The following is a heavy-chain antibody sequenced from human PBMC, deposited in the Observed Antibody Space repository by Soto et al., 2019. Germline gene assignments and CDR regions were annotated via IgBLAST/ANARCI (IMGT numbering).Heavy chain of an antibody. CDR1: GFTFSNYW. CDR2: IKQDESEK. Sequence: EVQLVESGGGLVQPGGSLRLSCAASGFTFSNYWMTWVRQAPGKGLEWVANIKQDESEKYYVDSVKGRFTISRDNGKNSLYLQMNSLRAEDTALYYCARDVYGATRWFDPWGQGTLVIVSS. D-gene: IGHD4-17*01. J-gene: IGHJ5*02. CDR3: ARDVYGATRWFDP. V-gene: IGHV3-7*03.